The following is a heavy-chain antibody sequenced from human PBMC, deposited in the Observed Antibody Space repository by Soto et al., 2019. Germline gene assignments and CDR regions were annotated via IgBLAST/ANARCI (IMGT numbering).Heavy chain of an antibody. J-gene: IGHJ4*02. CDR2: ITDTGEST. Sequence: EVQLLESGGGLVQPGGSLRLSCAASGFTFSNYAMNWVRQAPGKGLEWVSVITDTGESTLYADSVKGRFTISRDNSKNILYIQMNSLRAEDAAIYYCAKASGESYPGSRVFDYCGQGTRVTVSS. CDR3: AKASGESYPGSRVFDY. V-gene: IGHV3-23*01. CDR1: GFTFSNYA. D-gene: IGHD3-10*01.